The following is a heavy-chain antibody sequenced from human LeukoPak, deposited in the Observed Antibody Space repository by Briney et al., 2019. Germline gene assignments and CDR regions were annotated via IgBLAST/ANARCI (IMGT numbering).Heavy chain of an antibody. D-gene: IGHD3-16*01. CDR2: IYYGGST. CDR3: ARHDDPNFFDP. Sequence: PSETLSLTCTVSGGSISSNSYYWGWIRQPPGKGLEWIGSIYYGGSTYYNPSLKSRVTMSVDTSKNQYSLKLSSVPAADTAVYYCARHDDPNFFDPWGQGTLVTVSS. V-gene: IGHV4-39*01. CDR1: GGSISSNSYY. J-gene: IGHJ5*02.